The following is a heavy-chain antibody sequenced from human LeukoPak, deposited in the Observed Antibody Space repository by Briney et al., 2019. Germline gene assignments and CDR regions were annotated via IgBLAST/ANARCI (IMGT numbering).Heavy chain of an antibody. CDR2: IRYDGSNK. D-gene: IGHD5-12*01. CDR3: AKSSGYFGYSGYDGYFDY. V-gene: IGHV3-30*02. J-gene: IGHJ4*02. Sequence: PGGSLRLSCAASGFTFSSYGMHWVRQAPGKGLEWVAFIRYDGSNKYYADSVKGRFTISRDNSKNTLYLQMNSLRAEETAVYYCAKSSGYFGYSGYDGYFDYWGQGTLVTVSS. CDR1: GFTFSSYG.